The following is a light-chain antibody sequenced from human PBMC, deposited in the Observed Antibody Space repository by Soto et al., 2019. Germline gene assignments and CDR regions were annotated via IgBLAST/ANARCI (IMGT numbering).Light chain of an antibody. J-gene: IGLJ2*01. Sequence: QSVLTQPPSVSGAPGQRVTISCTGSSSNIGAGYDVHWYQQLPGTAPKLLIYGNSNRPSGVPDRFSGSKSGTSASLAITGLQAEDEADYYCQSDDSSLSGYVVFGGGTKLTV. CDR2: GNS. CDR1: SSNIGAGYD. CDR3: QSDDSSLSGYVV. V-gene: IGLV1-40*01.